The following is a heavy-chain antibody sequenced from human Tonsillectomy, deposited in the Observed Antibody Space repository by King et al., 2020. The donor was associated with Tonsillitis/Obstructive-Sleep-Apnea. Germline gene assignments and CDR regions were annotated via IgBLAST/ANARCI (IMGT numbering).Heavy chain of an antibody. CDR3: AREGRSWARGYYYYGMYV. V-gene: IGHV3-33*01. D-gene: IGHD6-13*01. CDR2: IWYDGSNK. Sequence: VQLVESGGGVVQPGRSLRLSCAASGFTFSSYGMHWVRQAPGKGLEWVAVIWYDGSNKYYADSVKGRFTISRDNSKNTLYLQMNSLRAEDTAVYYCAREGRSWARGYYYYGMYVWGDGTTVTVSS. J-gene: IGHJ6*04. CDR1: GFTFSSYG.